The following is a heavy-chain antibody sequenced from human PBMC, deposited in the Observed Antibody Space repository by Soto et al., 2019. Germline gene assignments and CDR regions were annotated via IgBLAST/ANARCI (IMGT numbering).Heavy chain of an antibody. J-gene: IGHJ6*02. V-gene: IGHV3-23*01. Sequence: PGGSLRLSCAASGFTFSSYAMSWVRQAPGKGLEWVSAISGSGGSTYYADSVKGRFTISRDNSKNTLYLQMNSLRAEDTAVYYCAKGAYCSGGSCYNYYGMDVWGQGTTVTVSS. CDR1: GFTFSSYA. D-gene: IGHD2-15*01. CDR3: AKGAYCSGGSCYNYYGMDV. CDR2: ISGSGGST.